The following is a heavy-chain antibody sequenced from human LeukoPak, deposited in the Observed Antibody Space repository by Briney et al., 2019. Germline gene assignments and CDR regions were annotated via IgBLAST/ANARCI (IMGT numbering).Heavy chain of an antibody. CDR1: GYTFTGYY. V-gene: IGHV1-2*02. Sequence: ASVKVSCKASGYTFTGYYMHWVRQAPGQGLEWMGWINPNSGGTNYAQKFQGRVTMTRDTSISTAYMELSRLRSDDTAVYYCARGRALSRNWFDPWGQGTLVTVSS. CDR3: ARGRALSRNWFDP. J-gene: IGHJ5*02. D-gene: IGHD6-13*01. CDR2: INPNSGGT.